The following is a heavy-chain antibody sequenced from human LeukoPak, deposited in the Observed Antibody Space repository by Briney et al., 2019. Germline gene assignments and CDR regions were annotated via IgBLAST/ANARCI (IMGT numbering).Heavy chain of an antibody. V-gene: IGHV4-59*12. CDR2: IYHSGST. J-gene: IGHJ3*02. CDR1: GGSISSYY. CDR3: ARDGQLGISAFDI. D-gene: IGHD7-27*01. Sequence: SETLSLTCTVSGGSISSYYWNWIRQPPGKGLEWIGYIYHSGSTYYNPSLKSRVTISVDRSKNQFSLKLSSVTAADTAVYYCARDGQLGISAFDIWGQGTMVTVSS.